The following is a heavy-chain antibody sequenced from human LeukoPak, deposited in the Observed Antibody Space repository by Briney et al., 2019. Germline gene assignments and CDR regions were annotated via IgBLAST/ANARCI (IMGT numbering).Heavy chain of an antibody. D-gene: IGHD6-13*01. Sequence: SETLSLTCTVSGGSIRSYYWSWIRQPPGKGLEWIGYIYYSGSTNYNPSLKSRVAISVDTSKNQFSLQLNSVTPEDTAVYYCARGQVYWAAGHDPHYYYYYMDVWGKGTTVTVSS. J-gene: IGHJ6*03. CDR3: ARGQVYWAAGHDPHYYYYYMDV. CDR1: GGSIRSYY. V-gene: IGHV4-59*12. CDR2: IYYSGST.